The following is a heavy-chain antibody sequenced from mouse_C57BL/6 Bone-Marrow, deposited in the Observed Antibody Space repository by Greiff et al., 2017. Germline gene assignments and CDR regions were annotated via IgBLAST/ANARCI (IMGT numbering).Heavy chain of an antibody. D-gene: IGHD2-2*01. CDR1: GYTFTNYW. CDR3: ARRGGYEFAY. CDR2: IYPGGGYT. V-gene: IGHV1-63*01. J-gene: IGHJ3*01. Sequence: QVQLKESGAELVRPGTSVKMSCKASGYTFTNYWIGWAKQRPGHGLEWIGDIYPGGGYTNYNEKFKGKATLTADKSSSTAYMQCSSLTSEDSAIYYCARRGGYEFAYWGQGTLVTVSA.